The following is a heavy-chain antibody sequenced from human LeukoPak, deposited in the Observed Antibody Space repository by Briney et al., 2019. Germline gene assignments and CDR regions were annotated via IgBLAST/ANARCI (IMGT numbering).Heavy chain of an antibody. J-gene: IGHJ4*02. V-gene: IGHV4-39*07. Sequence: SQTLSLTCTVSGGSISSGSHYWGWIRQPPGKGLEWIGNIYYTGTTYYAPSLKSRVTISIDTSKSQFSLKVSSVTAADTAVYYCARVVAVAGTFPDSWGQGTLVTVSS. CDR3: ARVVAVAGTFPDS. CDR1: GGSISSGSHY. CDR2: IYYTGTT. D-gene: IGHD6-19*01.